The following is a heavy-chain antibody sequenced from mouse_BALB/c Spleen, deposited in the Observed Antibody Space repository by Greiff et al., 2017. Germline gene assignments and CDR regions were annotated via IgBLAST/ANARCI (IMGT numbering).Heavy chain of an antibody. D-gene: IGHD2-4*01. CDR2: INPGSGGT. J-gene: IGHJ3*01. CDR3: ARSVITTGAWFAY. CDR1: GYAFTNYL. Sequence: VQLQQSGAELVRPGTSVKVSCKASGYAFTNYLIEWVKQRPGQGLEWIGVINPGSGGTNYNEKFKGKATLTADKSSSTAYMQLSSLTSDDSAVYFCARSVITTGAWFAYWGQGTLVTVSA. V-gene: IGHV1-54*01.